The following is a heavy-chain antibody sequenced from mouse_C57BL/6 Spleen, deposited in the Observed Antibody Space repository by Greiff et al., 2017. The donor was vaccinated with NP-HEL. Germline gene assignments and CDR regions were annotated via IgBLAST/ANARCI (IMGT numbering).Heavy chain of an antibody. CDR1: GYTFTDYY. V-gene: IGHV1-76*01. J-gene: IGHJ3*01. D-gene: IGHD2-3*01. CDR3: ARGPHYDGYFCLAY. Sequence: VQLQQSGAELVRPGASVKLSCKASGYTFTDYYINWVKQRPGQGLEWIARIYPGSGNTYYNEKFKGKATLTAEKSSSTAYMQLSSLTSEDSAVYFCARGPHYDGYFCLAYWGQGTLVTVSA. CDR2: IYPGSGNT.